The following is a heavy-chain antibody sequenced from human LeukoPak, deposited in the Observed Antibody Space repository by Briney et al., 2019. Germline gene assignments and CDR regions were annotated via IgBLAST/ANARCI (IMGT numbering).Heavy chain of an antibody. Sequence: GGSLRLSCAASGFTFSSYWLHWVRQAPRKGLAWVSRIDNDGSDTIFADSVKGRFTLSRDNAKNTVYLQMNSLRAEDTAVYYCARGGFHHGFDIWGQGTMVTVS. J-gene: IGHJ3*02. V-gene: IGHV3-74*01. CDR1: GFTFSSYW. CDR2: IDNDGSDT. D-gene: IGHD1-14*01. CDR3: ARGGFHHGFDI.